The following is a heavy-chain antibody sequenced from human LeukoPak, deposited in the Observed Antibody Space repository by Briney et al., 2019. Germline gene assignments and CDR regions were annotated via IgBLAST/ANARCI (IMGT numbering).Heavy chain of an antibody. CDR1: GGSISSGSYY. CDR3: ARIEGYYSTDY. CDR2: IYTSGST. D-gene: IGHD1-26*01. Sequence: SQTLSLTCTVSGGSISSGSYYWSWIRQPAGKGLEWIGRIYTSGSTNYNPSLKSRVTISVDTSKNQFSLKLSSVTAAATAVYYCARIEGYYSTDYWGQGTLVTVSS. J-gene: IGHJ4*02. V-gene: IGHV4-61*02.